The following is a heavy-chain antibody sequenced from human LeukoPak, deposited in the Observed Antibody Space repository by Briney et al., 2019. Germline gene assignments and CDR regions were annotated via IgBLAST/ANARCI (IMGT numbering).Heavy chain of an antibody. V-gene: IGHV5-10-1*04. J-gene: IGHJ4*02. Sequence: GESLRISCKGSGYSFTSYWISWVRQMPGKGVEWMGRIDPSDSYTNYSPSFQGQVTISADKSISTAYLQWSSLKASDSAMYYCARHLDFWSGYYTFDYWGQGTLVTVSS. D-gene: IGHD3-3*01. CDR1: GYSFTSYW. CDR3: ARHLDFWSGYYTFDY. CDR2: IDPSDSYT.